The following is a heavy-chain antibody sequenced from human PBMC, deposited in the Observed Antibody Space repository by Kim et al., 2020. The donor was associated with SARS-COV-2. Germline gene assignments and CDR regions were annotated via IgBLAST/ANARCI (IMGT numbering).Heavy chain of an antibody. CDR1: GFTFSSYN. D-gene: IGHD5-12*01. CDR2: ISSSGTYI. V-gene: IGHV3-21*01. J-gene: IGHJ4*02. Sequence: GGSLRLSCVASGFTFSSYNMNWVRQAPGKGLEWVSSISSSGTYIYYADSVKGRFTISRDNSKDSLYLQMNSLRADDTALYYCARGFSGNYPGGWGLGTLVTVSS. CDR3: ARGFSGNYPGG.